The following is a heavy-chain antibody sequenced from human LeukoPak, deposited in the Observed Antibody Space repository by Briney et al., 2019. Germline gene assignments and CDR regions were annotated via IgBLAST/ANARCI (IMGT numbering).Heavy chain of an antibody. CDR3: ARGRRYCSSTSCYRFYFDY. CDR1: GYTFTSYD. CDR2: MNPNSGNT. J-gene: IGHJ4*02. V-gene: IGHV1-8*01. Sequence: ASVKVSCKASGYTFTSYDINWVRQATGQGLEWMGWMNPNSGNTGYAQKFQGRVTMTRNTSISTAYMELSSLRSEDTAAYYCARGRRYCSSTSCYRFYFDYWGQGTLVTVSS. D-gene: IGHD2-2*02.